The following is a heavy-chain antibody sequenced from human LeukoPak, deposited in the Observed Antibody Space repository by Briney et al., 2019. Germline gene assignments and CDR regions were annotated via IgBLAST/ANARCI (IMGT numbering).Heavy chain of an antibody. CDR3: ARDIGGIFDS. D-gene: IGHD1-26*01. Sequence: GGSLRLSCAASGFXVSSNFMSWVRQAPGKGLEWVSVIYSGGDTYYADSVKGRFTISRDNSKNTLYLQMNSLRAEDTVVYYCARDIGGIFDSWGQGTLVTVSS. CDR2: IYSGGDT. V-gene: IGHV3-53*01. J-gene: IGHJ4*02. CDR1: GFXVSSNF.